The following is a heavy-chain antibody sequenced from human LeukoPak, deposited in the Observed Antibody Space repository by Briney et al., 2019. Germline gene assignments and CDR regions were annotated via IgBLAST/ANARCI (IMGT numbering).Heavy chain of an antibody. Sequence: SQTLSLTCGISGDSVSSKSGGWNWIRQSPSRGFEWLGRTYYTSKWYNEYAVSMKGRITINSDTSKNQLSLHLDSVTPEDTAVYYCAREQLWSGPNRFDSWGQGTLVTVSS. J-gene: IGHJ5*01. CDR3: AREQLWSGPNRFDS. D-gene: IGHD3-10*02. CDR1: GDSVSSKSGG. CDR2: TYYTSKWYN. V-gene: IGHV6-1*01.